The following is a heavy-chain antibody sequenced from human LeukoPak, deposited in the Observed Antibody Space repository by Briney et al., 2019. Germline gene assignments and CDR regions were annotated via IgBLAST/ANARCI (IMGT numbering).Heavy chain of an antibody. CDR1: GFTFSSYW. Sequence: GRSLRLSCAASGFTFSSYWMHWVRQAPGKGLMWVSRIKSDGSETSYADSVKGRFTISRDNARNTLYLQMNSLRPEDTAIYYCASDRVFYGLDVWGQGTTVTVSS. CDR2: IKSDGSET. CDR3: ASDRVFYGLDV. V-gene: IGHV3-74*01. J-gene: IGHJ6*02.